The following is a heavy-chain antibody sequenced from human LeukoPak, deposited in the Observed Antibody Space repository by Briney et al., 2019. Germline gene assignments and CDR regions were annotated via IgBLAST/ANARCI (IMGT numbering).Heavy chain of an antibody. CDR2: IHSGGYT. V-gene: IGHV4-4*08. CDR3: AQRQGPSSGSYDYFDP. CDR1: GGSMSGSY. Sequence: PSETLSLTCSISGGSMSGSYWTWIRQPPGQGLEWIAYIHSGGYTNYNPSLKSRVTISVDTSNNQFSLRVTSVTGADTAVYYCAQRQGPSSGSYDYFDPWGQGALVIVSS. J-gene: IGHJ5*02. D-gene: IGHD1-26*01.